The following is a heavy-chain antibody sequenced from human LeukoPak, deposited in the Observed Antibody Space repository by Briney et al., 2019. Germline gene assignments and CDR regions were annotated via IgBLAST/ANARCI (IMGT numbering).Heavy chain of an antibody. D-gene: IGHD3-10*01. Sequence: RPGGSLRLSCAASGFTFSSYSMNWVRQAPGKGLEWVSSISSSSSYIYYADSVKGRFTISRDNSKNTLYLQMNSLRAEDTAVYYCAKGTGFGEDVWGYGMDVWGQGTTVTVSS. CDR1: GFTFSSYS. J-gene: IGHJ6*02. CDR3: AKGTGFGEDVWGYGMDV. V-gene: IGHV3-21*04. CDR2: ISSSSSYI.